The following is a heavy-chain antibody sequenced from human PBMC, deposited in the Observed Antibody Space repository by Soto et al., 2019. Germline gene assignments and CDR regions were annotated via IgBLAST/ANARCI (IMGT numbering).Heavy chain of an antibody. CDR1: GFTFSSYA. V-gene: IGHV3-23*01. CDR3: AKDNGQWLVLSTLYFDY. J-gene: IGHJ4*02. D-gene: IGHD6-19*01. CDR2: ISGSGGST. Sequence: GGSLRLSCAASGFTFSSYAMSWVRQAPGKGLEWVSAISGSGGSTYYADSVKGRFTISRDNSKNTLYLQMNSLRAEDTAVYYCAKDNGQWLVLSTLYFDYWGQGTLVTVSS.